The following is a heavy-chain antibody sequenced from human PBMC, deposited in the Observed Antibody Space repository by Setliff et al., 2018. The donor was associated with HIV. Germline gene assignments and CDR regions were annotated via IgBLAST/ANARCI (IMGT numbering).Heavy chain of an antibody. Sequence: ASVKVSCKASGYTFTDFHMHWVRQAPGRGLEWMGAIDPRRGSTEYAQKFQGTVTMTRDTSISTAYTELSGLKSDDTALYYCARDVGVPGRGNALDYWGQGALVTVSS. CDR2: IDPRRGST. D-gene: IGHD3-3*01. J-gene: IGHJ4*02. V-gene: IGHV1-2*02. CDR3: ARDVGVPGRGNALDY. CDR1: GYTFTDFH.